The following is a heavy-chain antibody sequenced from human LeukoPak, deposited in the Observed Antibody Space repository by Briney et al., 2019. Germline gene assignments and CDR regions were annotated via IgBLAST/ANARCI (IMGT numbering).Heavy chain of an antibody. CDR2: IIPIFGTA. V-gene: IGHV1-69*13. Sequence: AASVKVSCKAPGCTFTSYAISWVRQAPGQGLEWMGGIIPIFGTANYAQKFQGRVTITADESTSTAYMELSSLRSEDTAVYYCARDKGESGVFAGIPFDYWGQGTLVTVAS. J-gene: IGHJ4*02. CDR1: GCTFTSYA. D-gene: IGHD3-16*01. CDR3: ARDKGESGVFAGIPFDY.